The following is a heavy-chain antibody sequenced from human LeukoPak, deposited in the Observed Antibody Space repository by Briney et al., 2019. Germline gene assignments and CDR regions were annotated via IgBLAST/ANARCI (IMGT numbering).Heavy chain of an antibody. CDR2: ISAYNGNT. V-gene: IGHV1-18*01. CDR1: GYTFTSYG. CDR3: ARTACCGCDCYPYYFDY. J-gene: IGHJ4*02. Sequence: ASVKVSCKAAGYTFTSYGISWVRQAPGQGLEWMGWISAYNGNTNYAQKLQGRVTMTTDTSTSTAYTELRSLRSDDTAVYYCARTACCGCDCYPYYFDYWGQGTLVTVSS. D-gene: IGHD2-21*02.